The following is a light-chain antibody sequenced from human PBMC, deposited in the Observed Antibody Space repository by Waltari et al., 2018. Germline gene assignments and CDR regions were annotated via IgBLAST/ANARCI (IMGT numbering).Light chain of an antibody. Sequence: QCALTQPASVSGSPGQSLTISCTGTSSDVGTSNLFSWYQQHPGKAPKLMIYEATKRPSGVYNRFSGSKSGNTASLTISGLQAEDEADYYCSSYAGNCNLVVFGGGTKLTVL. CDR3: SSYAGNCNLVV. J-gene: IGLJ2*01. CDR1: SSDVGTSNL. CDR2: EAT. V-gene: IGLV2-23*01.